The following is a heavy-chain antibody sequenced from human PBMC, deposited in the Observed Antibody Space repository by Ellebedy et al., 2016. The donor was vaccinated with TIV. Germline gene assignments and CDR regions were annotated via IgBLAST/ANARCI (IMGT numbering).Heavy chain of an antibody. CDR3: ARVRWELQGVPFDY. CDR2: ISGSGGST. V-gene: IGHV3-23*01. D-gene: IGHD1-26*01. Sequence: GGSLRLSXAASGFTFSSYAMSWVRQAPGKGLEWVSAISGSGGSTYYADSVKGRFTISRDNSKNTLYLQMNSLRAEDTAVYYCARVRWELQGVPFDYWGQGTLVTVSS. CDR1: GFTFSSYA. J-gene: IGHJ4*02.